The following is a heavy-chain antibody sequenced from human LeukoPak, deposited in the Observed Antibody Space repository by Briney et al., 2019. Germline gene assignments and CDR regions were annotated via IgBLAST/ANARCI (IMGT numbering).Heavy chain of an antibody. J-gene: IGHJ5*02. V-gene: IGHV3-23*01. D-gene: IGHD6-19*01. CDR2: ISDSGDDT. CDR3: VKVGGGGGWYWSS. Sequence: GGSLRLSCTGSGFTFSNYVMSWVRQAPGKRLEWVSGISDSGDDTDYADSVKGRFTIFRDNSKNTLFLQMNILRVEDTAVYYCVKVGGGGGWYWSSWGQGTLVTVSS. CDR1: GFTFSNYV.